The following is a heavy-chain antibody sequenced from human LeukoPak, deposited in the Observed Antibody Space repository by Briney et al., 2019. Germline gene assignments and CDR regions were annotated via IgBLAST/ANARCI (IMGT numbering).Heavy chain of an antibody. Sequence: GGSLRLSCAASGFTFSSYAMSWVRQAPGKGLEWVSAISGSGGTTYYADSVKGRFTISRDKSKSTLYLQMSSLRAEDTAVYYCARDTWGGSYYYMDVWGKGTTVTVSS. CDR3: ARDTWGGSYYYMDV. J-gene: IGHJ6*03. CDR1: GFTFSSYA. CDR2: ISGSGGTT. V-gene: IGHV3-23*01. D-gene: IGHD7-27*01.